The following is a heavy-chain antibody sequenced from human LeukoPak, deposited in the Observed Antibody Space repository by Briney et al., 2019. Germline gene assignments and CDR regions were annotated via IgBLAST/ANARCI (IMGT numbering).Heavy chain of an antibody. V-gene: IGHV1-69*13. Sequence: GASVTVSCKASGGPFSSYAISWVRQAPGQGLEWMGGIIPMFGTASYAQKFQGKVTITADASRRTAYMELNSLRSEDTAVYYCAKETRDSGGYQYWGQGTLVTVSS. CDR1: GGPFSSYA. CDR2: IIPMFGTA. J-gene: IGHJ4*02. CDR3: AKETRDSGGYQY. D-gene: IGHD3-22*01.